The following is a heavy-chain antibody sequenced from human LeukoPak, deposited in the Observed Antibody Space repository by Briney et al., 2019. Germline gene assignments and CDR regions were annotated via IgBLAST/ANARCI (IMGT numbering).Heavy chain of an antibody. CDR3: ARQTAAALDF. CDR1: GFTLSSYW. D-gene: IGHD6-13*01. Sequence: GGSLRLSCAASGFTLSSYWMHWVRQAPGKGLVWFSRINGDGRTTDYADSVKGRFTVSRDNAKNTLYLQMNSLRAEDTAMYYCARQTAAALDFWGQGTLVTVSS. V-gene: IGHV3-74*01. CDR2: INGDGRTT. J-gene: IGHJ4*02.